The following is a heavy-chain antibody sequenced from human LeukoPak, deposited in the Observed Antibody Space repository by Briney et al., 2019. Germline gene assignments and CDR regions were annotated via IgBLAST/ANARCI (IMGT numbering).Heavy chain of an antibody. J-gene: IGHJ5*02. D-gene: IGHD4-17*01. CDR3: ARHPTVNWFDP. Sequence: PSETLSLTCTVSGASISSYYWSWIRQPPGKGLEWIGYIYYSGSTNYNPSLKSRVTISVDTSKNQFSLKLSSVTAADTAVYYCARHPTVNWFDPWGQGSLVTVSS. CDR2: IYYSGST. V-gene: IGHV4-59*08. CDR1: GASISSYY.